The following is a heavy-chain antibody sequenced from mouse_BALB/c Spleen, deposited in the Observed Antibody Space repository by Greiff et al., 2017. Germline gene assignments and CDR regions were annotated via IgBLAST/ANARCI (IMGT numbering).Heavy chain of an antibody. Sequence: EVMLVESGGGLVKLGGSLKLSCAASGFTFSSYYMSWVRQTPEKRLELVAAINSNGGSTYYPDTVKGRFTISRDNAKNTLYLQMSSLKSEDTALYYCARHETGTVAYWGQGTLVTVSA. V-gene: IGHV5-6-2*01. CDR3: ARHETGTVAY. D-gene: IGHD4-1*01. CDR2: INSNGGST. J-gene: IGHJ3*01. CDR1: GFTFSSYY.